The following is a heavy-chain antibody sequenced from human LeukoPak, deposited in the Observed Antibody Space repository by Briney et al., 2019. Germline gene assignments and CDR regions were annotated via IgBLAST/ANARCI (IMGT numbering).Heavy chain of an antibody. CDR3: ARGRYYYGSGSYYQSPFDY. D-gene: IGHD3-10*01. V-gene: IGHV1-69*05. J-gene: IGHJ4*02. CDR2: IIPIYGTP. CDR1: GGTLSGYA. Sequence: GASVKVSCKASGGTLSGYAISWVRQAPGQGLEWMGGIIPIYGTPHSAQKFQGRVTITTDESTSTAFMDLSSLRSEDTAVYYCARGRYYYGSGSYYQSPFDYWGQGTLVTVSS.